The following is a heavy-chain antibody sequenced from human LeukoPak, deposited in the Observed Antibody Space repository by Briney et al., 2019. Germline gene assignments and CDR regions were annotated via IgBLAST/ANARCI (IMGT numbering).Heavy chain of an antibody. CDR2: ISGSGGST. CDR3: AKGAFYCSSTSCPFDY. Sequence: GGSLRLSCAASGFTFSSYAMSWVRQAPGKGLEWVSAISGSGGSTYYADSVKGRFTISRDNSKNTLYLQMNSLRAEDTAVYYCAKGAFYCSSTSCPFDYWGQGTLVTVSS. CDR1: GFTFSSYA. D-gene: IGHD2-2*01. V-gene: IGHV3-23*01. J-gene: IGHJ4*02.